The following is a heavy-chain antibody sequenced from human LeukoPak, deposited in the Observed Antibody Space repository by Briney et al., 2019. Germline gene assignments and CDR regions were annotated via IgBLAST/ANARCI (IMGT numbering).Heavy chain of an antibody. CDR2: IYYIWTT. Sequence: PPETLSLTCTVSGGSISHYYWSWIRQSPAKGVEWIGYIYYIWTTNYNPSLKSRVTISVDTSRNQFSLQLRSVTAADTAVYYCAREDPQTTVPEGMDVWGQGTTVIVSS. D-gene: IGHD4-17*01. V-gene: IGHV4-59*01. CDR1: GGSISHYY. J-gene: IGHJ6*02. CDR3: AREDPQTTVPEGMDV.